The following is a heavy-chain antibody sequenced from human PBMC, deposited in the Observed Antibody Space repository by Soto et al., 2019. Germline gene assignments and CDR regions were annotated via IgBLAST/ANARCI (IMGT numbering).Heavy chain of an antibody. Sequence: EVQLLESGGGLVQPGGSLRLSCAASGFTFDSYAMNWVRQAPGKGLEGVSTISGSGDYTYYADSVKGRFNISRDNSKNMMYLQMNSLRADDTAVYYCAKKRGLQYYFDYWGQGTLVTVSS. V-gene: IGHV3-23*01. CDR3: AKKRGLQYYFDY. J-gene: IGHJ4*02. CDR1: GFTFDSYA. CDR2: ISGSGDYT.